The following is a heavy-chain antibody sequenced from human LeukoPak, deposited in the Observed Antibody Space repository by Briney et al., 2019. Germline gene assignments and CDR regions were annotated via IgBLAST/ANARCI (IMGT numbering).Heavy chain of an antibody. CDR1: GGSISSYY. D-gene: IGHD6-13*01. CDR3: AREGIAAAGYDY. Sequence: PPETLSLTCTVSGGSISSYYWSWIRQPPGKGLEWIGYIYYSGSTNYNPSLKSRVTISVDTSKNQFSLKLSSVTAADTAVYYCAREGIAAAGYDYWGQGTLVTVSS. J-gene: IGHJ4*02. V-gene: IGHV4-59*12. CDR2: IYYSGST.